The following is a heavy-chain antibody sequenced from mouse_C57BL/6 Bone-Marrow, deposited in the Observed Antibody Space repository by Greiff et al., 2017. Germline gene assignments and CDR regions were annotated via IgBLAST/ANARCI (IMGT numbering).Heavy chain of an antibody. J-gene: IGHJ2*01. CDR2: IHPNSGST. V-gene: IGHV1-64*01. CDR3: ARSLTEVYCDY. CDR1: GYTFTSYW. Sequence: VQLQQPGAELVKPGASVKLSCKASGYTFTSYWMHWVKQRPGQGLEWIGMIHPNSGSTNYNEKFKSKATLTVDKSSSTAYMQLSSLTSEDSAVYYCARSLTEVYCDYWGQGTTLTVSS. D-gene: IGHD4-1*01.